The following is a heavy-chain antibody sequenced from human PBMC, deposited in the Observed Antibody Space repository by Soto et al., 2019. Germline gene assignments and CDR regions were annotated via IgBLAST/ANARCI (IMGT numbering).Heavy chain of an antibody. CDR1: NGSISSYY. CDR3: AAAPNWNYFDF. CDR2: IYYTGST. D-gene: IGHD1-20*01. J-gene: IGHJ4*02. V-gene: IGHV4-59*01. Sequence: SETLSLTCTVSNGSISSYYWSWIRQSPGKGLEWIGYIYYTGSTNYNPSLKTRVAMSMDTSKNQFSLNLSSVTAADTALYYCAAAPNWNYFDFWGQGSLVTVSS.